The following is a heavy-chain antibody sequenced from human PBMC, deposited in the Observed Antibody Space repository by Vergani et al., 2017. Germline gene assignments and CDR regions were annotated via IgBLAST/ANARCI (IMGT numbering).Heavy chain of an antibody. CDR1: GGTFSSYA. Sequence: QVQLVQSGAEVKKPGSSVKVSCKASGGTFSSYAISWVRQAPGQGLEWMGGIIPIFGTANYAQKFQGRVTITADESTSTAYMELSSLRSEDTAVYYCERDLERRNYYDTSGGYDYWGQGTLVTVSS. V-gene: IGHV1-69*01. CDR2: IIPIFGTA. J-gene: IGHJ4*02. D-gene: IGHD3-22*01. CDR3: ERDLERRNYYDTSGGYDY.